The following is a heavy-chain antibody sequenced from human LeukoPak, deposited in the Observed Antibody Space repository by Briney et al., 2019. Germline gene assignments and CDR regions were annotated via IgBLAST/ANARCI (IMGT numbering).Heavy chain of an antibody. Sequence: PSETLSLTCTVSGGSISSGSYYWSWLPQPAGKGLEWIGRIYTSGSTNYNPSLKSRVTISVDTSKNQFSLKLSSVTAADTAVYYCARIPKPGIAVAGMVHDWFDPWGQGTLVTVSS. V-gene: IGHV4-61*02. CDR3: ARIPKPGIAVAGMVHDWFDP. D-gene: IGHD6-19*01. J-gene: IGHJ5*02. CDR1: GGSISSGSYY. CDR2: IYTSGST.